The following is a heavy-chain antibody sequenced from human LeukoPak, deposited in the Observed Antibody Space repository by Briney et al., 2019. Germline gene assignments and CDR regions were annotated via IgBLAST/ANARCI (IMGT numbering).Heavy chain of an antibody. D-gene: IGHD5-18*01. Sequence: PSETLSLTCTVSKYSISSGHYWGWVRQPPGKGLEWIGNIHHSGNTNANPSLKSRFIMTVDTSKNQLYLKLTSVTAADTAVYYCVLYGYSYDGFDIWGQGTMVIVSS. V-gene: IGHV4-38-2*02. J-gene: IGHJ3*02. CDR2: IHHSGNT. CDR3: VLYGYSYDGFDI. CDR1: KYSISSGHY.